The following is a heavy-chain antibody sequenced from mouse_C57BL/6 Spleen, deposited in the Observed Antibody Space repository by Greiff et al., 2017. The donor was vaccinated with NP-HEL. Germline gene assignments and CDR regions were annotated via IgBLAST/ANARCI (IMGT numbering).Heavy chain of an antibody. CDR3: ASLGDDYDRGYFDV. D-gene: IGHD2-4*01. Sequence: QVQLQQSGAELVRPGTSVKVSCKASGYAFTNYLIEWVKQRPGQGLEWIGVINPGRGGTNYNEKFKGKATLTADKSSSTAYMQLSSLTSEDSAVYFCASLGDDYDRGYFDVWGTGTTVTVSS. V-gene: IGHV1-54*01. CDR2: INPGRGGT. J-gene: IGHJ1*03. CDR1: GYAFTNYL.